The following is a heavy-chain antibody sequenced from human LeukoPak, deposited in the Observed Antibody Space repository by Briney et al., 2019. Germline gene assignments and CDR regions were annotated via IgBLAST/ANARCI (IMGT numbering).Heavy chain of an antibody. Sequence: GGSLRLSCAASGFTFSSYSMNWVRQAAGKGLELVSSISSSSSYIYYADSVKGRFTIYRDNATNSLHLQMNSLRAEDTAVYYCARDRDIVVVPGNAFDIWGQGTMVTVSS. J-gene: IGHJ3*02. CDR3: ARDRDIVVVPGNAFDI. CDR2: ISSSSSYI. CDR1: GFTFSSYS. V-gene: IGHV3-21*01. D-gene: IGHD2-2*01.